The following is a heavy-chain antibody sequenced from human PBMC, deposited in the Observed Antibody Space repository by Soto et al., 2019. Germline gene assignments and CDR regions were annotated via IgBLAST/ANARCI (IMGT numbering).Heavy chain of an antibody. J-gene: IGHJ4*02. D-gene: IGHD1-26*01. CDR3: ARSRAGGTWEQYRSFYFDY. CDR1: CYTFTNYG. CDR2: ISTYNGDR. Sequence: ASVKVSCKASCYTFTNYGISWVRQAPGQGLEWLGWISTYNGDRDFAQKVQGRVTMTTDTSTTTAYMELRSLRSNDTAVYYCARSRAGGTWEQYRSFYFDYWGQGALVTVSS. V-gene: IGHV1-18*01.